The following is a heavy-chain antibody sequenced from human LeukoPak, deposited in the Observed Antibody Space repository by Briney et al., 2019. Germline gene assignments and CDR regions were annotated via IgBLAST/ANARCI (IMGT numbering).Heavy chain of an antibody. J-gene: IGHJ4*02. Sequence: SQTLSLTCAISGDSVSSNSAAWNWIRQSPSRGLEWLGRTYYRSKWYNDYAVSVKSRITINPDTSKNQLSLQLNSVTPEDTAVYYCAREVGGYDSSGFYRPFDYWGQGTLVTVSS. D-gene: IGHD3-22*01. CDR1: GDSVSSNSAA. V-gene: IGHV6-1*01. CDR2: TYYRSKWYN. CDR3: AREVGGYDSSGFYRPFDY.